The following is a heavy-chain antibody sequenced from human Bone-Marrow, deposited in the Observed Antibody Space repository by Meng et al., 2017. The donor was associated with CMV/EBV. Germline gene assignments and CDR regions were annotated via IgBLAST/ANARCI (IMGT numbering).Heavy chain of an antibody. V-gene: IGHV3-30*02. CDR3: ATRDRELTALSGLYYYYAMDV. CDR1: GFLFSNYE. J-gene: IGHJ6*02. CDR2: IRYDESNK. Sequence: GESLRLSCAASGFLFSNYEMHWVRQAPGKGLEWVASIRYDESNKYYADSVRGRFTISRENSKNTLYLQMNNLRAEDTALYYCATRDRELTALSGLYYYYAMDVWGQGTSVTVSS. D-gene: IGHD2-15*01.